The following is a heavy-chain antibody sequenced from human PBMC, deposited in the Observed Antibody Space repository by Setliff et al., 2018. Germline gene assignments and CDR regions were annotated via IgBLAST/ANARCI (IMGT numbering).Heavy chain of an antibody. Sequence: GASVKVSCKASGYTFSSYAMNWVRQAPGQGLEWMGWINTNTGNPTYAQGFTGRFVFSLDTSVSTTYLQISSLKAEDTAVYYCTRADHTVTTTFDYWGQGTLVTVSS. CDR3: TRADHTVTTTFDY. V-gene: IGHV7-4-1*02. J-gene: IGHJ4*01. CDR1: GYTFSSYA. D-gene: IGHD4-17*01. CDR2: INTNTGNP.